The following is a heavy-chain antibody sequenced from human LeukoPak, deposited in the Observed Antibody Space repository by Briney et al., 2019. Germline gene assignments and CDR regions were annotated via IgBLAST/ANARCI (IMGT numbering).Heavy chain of an antibody. CDR1: GYTFTGHY. CDR2: INPSGGST. J-gene: IGHJ3*02. Sequence: ASVKVSCKASGYTFTGHYMHWVRQAPGQGLEWMGIINPSGGSTSYAQKFQGRVTMTRDTSTSTVYMELSSLRSEDTAVYYCARDTVRSESRRGTAFDIWGQGTMVTVSS. V-gene: IGHV1-46*01. D-gene: IGHD1-26*01. CDR3: ARDTVRSESRRGTAFDI.